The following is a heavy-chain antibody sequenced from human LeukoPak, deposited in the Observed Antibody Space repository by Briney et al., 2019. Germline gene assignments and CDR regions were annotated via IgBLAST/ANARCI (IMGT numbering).Heavy chain of an antibody. CDR3: AKGSGYYDSSGSTLYYFDY. J-gene: IGHJ4*02. Sequence: GGSLRLSCAASGFTFSSYAMSWVRQAPGKGLEWVSATSGSGGNTYYADSVKGRFTISRDNSKNTLYLQMNSLRAEDTAVYYCAKGSGYYDSSGSTLYYFDYWGQGTLVTVSS. D-gene: IGHD3-22*01. CDR1: GFTFSSYA. CDR2: TSGSGGNT. V-gene: IGHV3-23*01.